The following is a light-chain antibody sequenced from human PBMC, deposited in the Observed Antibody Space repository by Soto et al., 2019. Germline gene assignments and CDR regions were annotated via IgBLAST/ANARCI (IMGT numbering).Light chain of an antibody. CDR3: QQRDSWPIT. Sequence: EIVLTQSPATLSLSPGERATLSCGASQSVSTYLAWYQHKPGQDTRLLIYDASNRATGIPARFSGSGSGTEFTLTISSLEPEDFAVYYCQQRDSWPITFGGGTKVEIK. CDR1: QSVSTY. J-gene: IGKJ4*01. V-gene: IGKV3-11*01. CDR2: DAS.